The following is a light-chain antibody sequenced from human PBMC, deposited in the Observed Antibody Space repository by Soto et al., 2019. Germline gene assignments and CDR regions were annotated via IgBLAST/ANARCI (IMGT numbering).Light chain of an antibody. CDR3: QQANSFPWT. V-gene: IGKV1D-12*01. J-gene: IGKJ1*01. CDR1: QSINSW. Sequence: DVLMTQSPSSVSASVADRLTITCRARQSINSWWLDWYQQKPGRAPKLLISAASTLQSGVPSRFSGSGSGTDFTLTISSLQPEDFATYICQQANSFPWTFGQGTTVEV. CDR2: AAS.